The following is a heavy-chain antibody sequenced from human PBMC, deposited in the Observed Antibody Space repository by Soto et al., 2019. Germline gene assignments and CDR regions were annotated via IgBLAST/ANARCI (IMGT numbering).Heavy chain of an antibody. Sequence: PGGSLRLSCAASGFTFSNYGMHWVGQSPGKGLEWVAVISDDGVSKYYADSVQGRFTISRDNSESAVFLQMNSLRPDDTALYFCARAYYFGSGTSYTLYYWGQGTQVTVSS. V-gene: IGHV3-30*03. D-gene: IGHD3-10*01. CDR3: ARAYYFGSGTSYTLYY. J-gene: IGHJ4*02. CDR1: GFTFSNYG. CDR2: ISDDGVSK.